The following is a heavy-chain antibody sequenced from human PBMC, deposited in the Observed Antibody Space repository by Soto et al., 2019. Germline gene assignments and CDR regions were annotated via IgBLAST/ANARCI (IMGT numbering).Heavy chain of an antibody. J-gene: IGHJ4*02. V-gene: IGHV3-74*01. CDR2: ISGDGRST. CDR3: ARDLQSHFDY. Sequence: RGSLRLSCAASGFTFTRYSMNWVRQAPGKELVWVSGISGDGRSTTYADSVKGRFTVSRDNAKNTLYLQMNSLRAGDTAIYYCARDLQSHFDYWGQGARVTVSS. CDR1: GFTFTRYS. D-gene: IGHD4-4*01.